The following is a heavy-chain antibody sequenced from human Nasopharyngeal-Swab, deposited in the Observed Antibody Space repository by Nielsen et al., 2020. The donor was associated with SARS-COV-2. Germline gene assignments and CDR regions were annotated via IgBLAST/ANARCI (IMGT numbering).Heavy chain of an antibody. CDR3: ARRRGYSGYAYLDY. J-gene: IGHJ4*02. CDR2: INHSGST. Sequence: MRECRGKGLEWIGEINHSGSTNYNPSLKSRVTISVDTSKNQFSLKLSSVTAADTAVYYCARRRGYSGYAYLDYWGQGTLVTVSS. D-gene: IGHD5-12*01. V-gene: IGHV4-34*01.